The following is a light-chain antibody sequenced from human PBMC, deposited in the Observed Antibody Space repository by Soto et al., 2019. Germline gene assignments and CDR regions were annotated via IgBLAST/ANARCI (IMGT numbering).Light chain of an antibody. CDR1: QSVSSN. J-gene: IGKJ5*01. Sequence: MTQSPATLSVSPVERATLSCRASQSVSSNLAWYQQKPGQAPRLLIYGASTRATGIPDRFSGGGSGTEFTLTISSLQSEDFEVYYCQQYNSWLPITFGQGTRLEIK. V-gene: IGKV3-15*01. CDR3: QQYNSWLPIT. CDR2: GAS.